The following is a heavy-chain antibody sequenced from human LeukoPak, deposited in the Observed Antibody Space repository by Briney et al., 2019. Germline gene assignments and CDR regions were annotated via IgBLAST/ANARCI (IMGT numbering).Heavy chain of an antibody. CDR1: GYILSELS. J-gene: IGHJ4*02. CDR3: AKGKVVRGIVGATDY. D-gene: IGHD1-26*01. Sequence: ASVKVSCKVSGYILSELSMHWVRQPPGKGLEWMGGFDPEEDETIYAQRCQGRITMTEDTSRDTAYMELSSLTSEDTALYYCAKGKVVRGIVGATDYWGQGTLVTVSS. CDR2: FDPEEDET. V-gene: IGHV1-24*01.